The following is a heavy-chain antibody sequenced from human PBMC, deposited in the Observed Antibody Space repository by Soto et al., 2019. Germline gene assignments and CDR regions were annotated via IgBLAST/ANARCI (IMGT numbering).Heavy chain of an antibody. V-gene: IGHV5-10-1*01. J-gene: IGHJ4*02. CDR1: GYSFTSYW. D-gene: IGHD3-22*01. CDR3: ARQGLEYYYDSSGYAWAALDY. CDR2: IDPSDSYT. Sequence: PGESLKISCKGSGYSFTSYWISWVRQMPGKGLEWMGRIDPSDSYTNYSPSFQGHVTISADKSISTAYLQWSSLKASDTAMYYCARQGLEYYYDSSGYAWAALDYWGQGTLVTVSS.